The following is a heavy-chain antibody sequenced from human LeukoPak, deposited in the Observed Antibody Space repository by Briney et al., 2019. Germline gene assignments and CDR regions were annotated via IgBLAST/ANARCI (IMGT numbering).Heavy chain of an antibody. J-gene: IGHJ3*02. V-gene: IGHV3-33*01. CDR3: ARAVGPFDI. CDR1: GSTFSTYG. CDR2: MWYDGSIK. Sequence: GGSLRLSCAASGSTFSTYGMHWVRQAPGKGLEWVAVMWYDGSIKYYADSVKGRFTISRDNSKNTLYLQMSSLRAEDTAVYYCARAVGPFDIWGQGTIVIVSS.